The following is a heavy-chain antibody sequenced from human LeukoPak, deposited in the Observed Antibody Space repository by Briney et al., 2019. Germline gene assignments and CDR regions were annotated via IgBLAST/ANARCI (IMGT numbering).Heavy chain of an antibody. J-gene: IGHJ4*02. Sequence: ASVKVSCKASARTFSSYAISWVRQAPGQGLEWMGGIIPIFGTANYAQKFQGRVTITTDESTSTAYMELSSLRSEDTAVYYWARGRITMIVVADYFDYWGQGTLVTVSS. CDR2: IIPIFGTA. CDR1: ARTFSSYA. CDR3: ARGRITMIVVADYFDY. D-gene: IGHD3-22*01. V-gene: IGHV1-69*05.